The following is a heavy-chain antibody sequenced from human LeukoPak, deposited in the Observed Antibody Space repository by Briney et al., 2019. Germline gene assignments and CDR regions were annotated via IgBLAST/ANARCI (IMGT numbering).Heavy chain of an antibody. CDR2: ISGSGGST. CDR1: GFTFSSYA. D-gene: IGHD3-22*01. Sequence: GGSLRLSCAASGFTFSSYAMSWVRQAPGKGLEWVSAISGSGGSTYYADSVKGRFTISRDNSKNTLYLQMNSLRAEDTAVYYCANPERGARRWYYYDSSGRIDYWGQGTLVTVSS. J-gene: IGHJ4*02. V-gene: IGHV3-23*01. CDR3: ANPERGARRWYYYDSSGRIDY.